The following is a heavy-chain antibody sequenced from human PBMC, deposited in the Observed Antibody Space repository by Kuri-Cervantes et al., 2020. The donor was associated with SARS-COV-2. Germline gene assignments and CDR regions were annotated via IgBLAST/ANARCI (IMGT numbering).Heavy chain of an antibody. CDR1: GDSVSSNSDG. J-gene: IGHJ4*02. V-gene: IGHV6-1*01. D-gene: IGHD1-1*01. CDR2: KYYRSKWYH. CDR3: ARVTIGTLDY. Sequence: LRLSCAISGDSVSSNSDGWNWIRHSPSRGLEWLGRKYYRSKWYHEYPISVKSRIIINPDTSKNQFSLQLSSVTPEDTAVYYCARVTIGTLDYWGQGTLVTVSS.